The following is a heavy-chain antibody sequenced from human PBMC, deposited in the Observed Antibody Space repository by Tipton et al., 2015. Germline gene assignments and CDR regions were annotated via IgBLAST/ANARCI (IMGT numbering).Heavy chain of an antibody. Sequence: TLSLTCAVYGGSFSDYYWGWIRQPPGKGLEWIGSISHSGNTYYNPSLKSRVTISVDTSKTQFSLKLTSVTAADTAVYYCACQDYDSLTRDYQTVDYWGQGTLVTVSS. CDR2: ISHSGNT. J-gene: IGHJ4*02. D-gene: IGHD3-9*01. V-gene: IGHV4-38-2*01. CDR3: ACQDYDSLTRDYQTVDY. CDR1: GGSFSDYY.